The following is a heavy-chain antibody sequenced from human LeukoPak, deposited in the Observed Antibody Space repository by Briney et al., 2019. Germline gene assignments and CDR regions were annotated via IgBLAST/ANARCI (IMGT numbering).Heavy chain of an antibody. CDR3: ARDRSMSGGNSGVDN. J-gene: IGHJ4*02. V-gene: IGHV3-7*01. D-gene: IGHD4-23*01. CDR1: GFTFSSSS. Sequence: GGSLRLSCAASGFTFSSSSMSWVRQAPGKGPEWVANIIHDGSEKYYVDSVKGRFTISRDNAKNSLYLQMNSLRDEDTAVYYCARDRSMSGGNSGVDNWGQGTLVTVSS. CDR2: IIHDGSEK.